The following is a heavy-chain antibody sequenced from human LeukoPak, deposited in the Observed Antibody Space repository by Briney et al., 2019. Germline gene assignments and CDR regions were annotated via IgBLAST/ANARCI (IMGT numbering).Heavy chain of an antibody. D-gene: IGHD2-2*01. V-gene: IGHV4-59*02. CDR3: ARDFSSTRSFVWFNP. J-gene: IGHJ5*02. CDR2: IYYNGST. Sequence: SETLSLTCTVSGDYVSTYYWSWIRQPPGKGLEWIGYIYYNGSTNYNPSLKSRVTISLDTSKNQIFLKLSSVTAADTAVYYCARDFSSTRSFVWFNPWGRGNLVTVSS. CDR1: GDYVSTYY.